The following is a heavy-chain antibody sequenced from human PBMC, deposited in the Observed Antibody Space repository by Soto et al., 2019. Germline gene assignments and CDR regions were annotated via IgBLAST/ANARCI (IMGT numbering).Heavy chain of an antibody. J-gene: IGHJ4*02. CDR1: CHTFTSYA. Sequence: ASVKVACKASCHTFTSYAISWVRQAPGQGLEWMGWISAYNGNTKYAQKLQGRVTMTTDTSTSTAYMELRSLRSDDTAVYYCARDHGGGITFEWGQGTLVTVSS. CDR3: ARDHGGGITFE. D-gene: IGHD3-16*01. CDR2: ISAYNGNT. V-gene: IGHV1-18*01.